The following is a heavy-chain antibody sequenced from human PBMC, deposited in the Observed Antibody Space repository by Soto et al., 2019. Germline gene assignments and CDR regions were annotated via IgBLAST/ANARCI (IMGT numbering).Heavy chain of an antibody. D-gene: IGHD2-2*01. CDR1: GGFISSTSYS. Sequence: SETLSLTCGGSGGFISSTSYSWGWIRQCPGKGLEWIGTIYDSGSTHYNPFLKSRVTISVDTSKNHFSLTLSSVTAADTAVYYCARYNSPSLVVAYRGQRTLVTVSS. V-gene: IGHV4-39*02. CDR3: ARYNSPSLVVAY. CDR2: IYDSGST. J-gene: IGHJ4*01.